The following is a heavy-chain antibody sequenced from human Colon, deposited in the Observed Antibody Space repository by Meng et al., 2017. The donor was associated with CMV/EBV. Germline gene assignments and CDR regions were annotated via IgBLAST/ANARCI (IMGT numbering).Heavy chain of an antibody. CDR2: IRFDGNT. J-gene: IGHJ4*02. D-gene: IGHD5-12*01. CDR1: GGSIASSSLY. CDR3: ARPSYSGWYYFDS. V-gene: IGHV4-39*01. Sequence: SETLSLTCTVSGGSIASSSLYGGWIRQSPGKGLEWIGSIRFDGNTYRNPSLMSRVTMSVDTSKNQFSLNLSSVTASDTSIYYCARPSYSGWYYFDSWGQGTLVTVSS.